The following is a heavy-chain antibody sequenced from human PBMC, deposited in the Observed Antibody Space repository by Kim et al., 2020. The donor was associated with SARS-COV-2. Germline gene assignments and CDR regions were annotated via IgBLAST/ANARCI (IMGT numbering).Heavy chain of an antibody. V-gene: IGHV4-39*01. CDR3: ASRHYDILTGYLGTFDY. CDR1: GGSISSSSYY. D-gene: IGHD3-9*01. Sequence: SETLSLTCTVSGGSISSSSYYWGWIRQPPGKGLEWIGSIYYSGSTYYNPSLKSRVTISVDTSKNQFSLKLSSVTAADTAVYYCASRHYDILTGYLGTFDYWGQGTLVTVSS. CDR2: IYYSGST. J-gene: IGHJ4*02.